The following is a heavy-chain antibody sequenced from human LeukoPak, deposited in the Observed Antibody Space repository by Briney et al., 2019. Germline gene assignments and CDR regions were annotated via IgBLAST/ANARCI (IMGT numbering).Heavy chain of an antibody. Sequence: GRSLRLSCAASGFTFRSYPMHWVRQAPGKGLEWVAVISYDGSEKHYADPVKGRFTISRDNSKNTLYLQMNSLRAEDTAVYYCAKGNDIGGYYYPHFDYWGQGTLVTVSS. D-gene: IGHD3-22*01. CDR1: GFTFRSYP. CDR3: AKGNDIGGYYYPHFDY. J-gene: IGHJ4*02. CDR2: ISYDGSEK. V-gene: IGHV3-30-3*01.